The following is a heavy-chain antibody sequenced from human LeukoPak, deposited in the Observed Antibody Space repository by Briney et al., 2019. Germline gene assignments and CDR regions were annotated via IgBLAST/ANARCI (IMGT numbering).Heavy chain of an antibody. D-gene: IGHD2-2*02. V-gene: IGHV1-8*01. J-gene: IGHJ6*03. CDR2: MNPNSGNT. CDR1: GYTFTSYD. Sequence: GASVKVSCKASGYTFTSYDINWVRQATGQGLEWMGWMNPNSGNTGYAQKFQGRVTMTRNTSISTAYMELSSLRSEDTAVYYCARGGQYCSSTSCYTGFIYYYYYCMDVWGKGTTVTVSS. CDR3: ARGGQYCSSTSCYTGFIYYYYYCMDV.